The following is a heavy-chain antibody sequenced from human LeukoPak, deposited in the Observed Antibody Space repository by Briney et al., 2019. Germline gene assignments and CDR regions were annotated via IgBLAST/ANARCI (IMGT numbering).Heavy chain of an antibody. CDR1: GGSISSYY. CDR3: ARTNYYSASSGYFVYYFDY. V-gene: IGHV4-4*07. CDR2: IYTSGST. D-gene: IGHD3-22*01. J-gene: IGHJ4*02. Sequence: SSETLSLTCTVSGGSISSYYWSWIRQPPGKGLEWIGRIYTSGSTNYNPSLKSRVTMSVDTSKNQFSLKLSSVTAADTAVYYCARTNYYSASSGYFVYYFDYWGQGTLVTVSS.